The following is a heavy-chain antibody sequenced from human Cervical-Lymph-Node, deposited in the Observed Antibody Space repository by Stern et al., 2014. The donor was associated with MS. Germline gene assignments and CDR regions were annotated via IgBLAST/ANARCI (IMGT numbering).Heavy chain of an antibody. V-gene: IGHV1-69*06. CDR1: GDTLSSYA. CDR3: ARGGGLVGYFDY. D-gene: IGHD1-26*01. CDR2: ITPVFGTT. Sequence: QVQLVKSGAEVKKPGSSVKVSCKGSGDTLSSYAINWVRQVPGQGLELMGGITPVFGTTNYAQKFQGRVTITADKSTNTAYMELMTLRSEDTAVYYCARGGGLVGYFDYWGQGTLVSVSS. J-gene: IGHJ4*02.